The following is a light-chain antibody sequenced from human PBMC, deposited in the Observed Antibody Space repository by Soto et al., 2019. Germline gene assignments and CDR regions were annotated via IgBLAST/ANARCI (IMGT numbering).Light chain of an antibody. CDR1: SSDIGGYNY. J-gene: IGLJ3*02. Sequence: QSVLTLPASVSGSPGQSITFSCTGTSSDIGGYNYVSWYQQHPGKAPKLMIYDVTTRPSGVSDRFSGSKSGITASLTISGLQAEDEADYYCSSYSSCTTRVFGGGTKVTVL. V-gene: IGLV2-14*01. CDR3: SSYSSCTTRV. CDR2: DVT.